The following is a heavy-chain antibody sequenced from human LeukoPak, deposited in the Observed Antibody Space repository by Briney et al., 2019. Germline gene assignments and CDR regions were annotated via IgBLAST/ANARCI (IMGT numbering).Heavy chain of an antibody. Sequence: SETLSLTCTVSGGSISSYYGSWIRQPAGRGLEWIGRMYTSGSPNYNPSLKSRVTMSVDTSKSQLSLRLSSVTAADTAVYFCAGSGMSGVNFDVWSQGTLVTVSS. CDR2: MYTSGSP. D-gene: IGHD3-10*01. CDR1: GGSISSYY. CDR3: AGSGMSGVNFDV. J-gene: IGHJ4*02. V-gene: IGHV4-4*07.